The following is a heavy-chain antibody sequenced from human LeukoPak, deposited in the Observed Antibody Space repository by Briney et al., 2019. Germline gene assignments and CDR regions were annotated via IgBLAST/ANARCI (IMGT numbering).Heavy chain of an antibody. Sequence: ASVKVSCKASGYTFTSYGVSWVRQAPGQGPEWMGWISASNGNTNYAQNLQDRVTMTTATSTSTAYMELRSLRSDDTAVYYCARYPLSYSSNWHYYFDYWGQGTLLTVSS. D-gene: IGHD6-13*01. CDR1: GYTFTSYG. V-gene: IGHV1-18*01. CDR2: ISASNGNT. CDR3: ARYPLSYSSNWHYYFDY. J-gene: IGHJ4*02.